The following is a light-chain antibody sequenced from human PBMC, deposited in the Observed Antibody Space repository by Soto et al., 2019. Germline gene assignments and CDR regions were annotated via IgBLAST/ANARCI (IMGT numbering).Light chain of an antibody. J-gene: IGLJ2*01. V-gene: IGLV7-46*01. Sequence: QTVVNQEPSLTVSPGGTVTLTCGSTTGAVTSGNYPDWFQQKAGQAPRTLIYDATKRHSWTPARFSGSLLGGKAALTLSGAQPDDEYDYYCLLSYNGAQRLGGGTKVTV. CDR2: DAT. CDR3: LLSYNGAQR. CDR1: TGAVTSGNY.